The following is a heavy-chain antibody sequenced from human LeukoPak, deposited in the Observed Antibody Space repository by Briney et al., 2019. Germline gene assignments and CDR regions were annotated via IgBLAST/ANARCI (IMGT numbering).Heavy chain of an antibody. CDR2: INGEGSET. CDR3: ARTGSSVHFDY. CDR1: GFTFSRFW. J-gene: IGHJ4*02. Sequence: PGGSLRLSCAASGFTFSRFWIYWVRHAPGKGLVWVSRINGEGSETMYADSVKGRFTISRDNAKNTLYLQMNSLRAEDTAVYYCARTGSSVHFDYWGQGTLVTVSS. D-gene: IGHD2-15*01. V-gene: IGHV3-74*03.